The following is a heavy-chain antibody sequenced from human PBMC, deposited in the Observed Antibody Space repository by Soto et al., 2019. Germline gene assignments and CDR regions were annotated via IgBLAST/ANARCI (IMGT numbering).Heavy chain of an antibody. CDR3: ARDFCSGGSCFDAFDI. D-gene: IGHD2-15*01. V-gene: IGHV3-21*01. J-gene: IGHJ3*02. Sequence: GESLKISCAASGFTFSSYSMNWVRQAPGKGLEWVSSISSSSSYIYYADSVKGRFTISRDNAKNSLYLQMNSLRAEDTAVYYCARDFCSGGSCFDAFDIWGQGTMVTVSS. CDR1: GFTFSSYS. CDR2: ISSSSSYI.